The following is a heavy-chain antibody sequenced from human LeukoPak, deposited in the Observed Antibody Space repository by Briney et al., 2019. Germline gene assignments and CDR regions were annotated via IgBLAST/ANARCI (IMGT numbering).Heavy chain of an antibody. D-gene: IGHD6-13*01. J-gene: IGHJ4*02. CDR3: AKGHSSSWPVFDY. CDR1: GFTFSSYG. V-gene: IGHV3-30*02. Sequence: PGGSLRLSCAASGFTFSSYGMHWVRQAPGKGLEWVAVIWYDGSNKYYADSVKGRFTISRDNSKNTLYLQMNSLRAEDTAVYYCAKGHSSSWPVFDYWGQGTLVTVSS. CDR2: IWYDGSNK.